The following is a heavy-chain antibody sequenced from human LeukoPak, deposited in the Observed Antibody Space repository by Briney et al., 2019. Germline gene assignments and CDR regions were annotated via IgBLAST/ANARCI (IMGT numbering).Heavy chain of an antibody. J-gene: IGHJ4*02. CDR1: GGSISSYY. V-gene: IGHV4-59*01. CDR2: IYYSGST. D-gene: IGHD3-16*01. Sequence: PSETLSLTCTVSGGSISSYYWSWIRQPPGKGLEWIGYIYYSGSTNYNPSLESRVTISVDTSKNQFSLKLSSVTAADTAVYYCARGGSYPWDYYFDYWGQGTLVTVSS. CDR3: ARGGSYPWDYYFDY.